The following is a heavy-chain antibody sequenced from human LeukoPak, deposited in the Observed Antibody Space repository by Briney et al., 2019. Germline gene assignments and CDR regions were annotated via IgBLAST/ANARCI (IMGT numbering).Heavy chain of an antibody. J-gene: IGHJ3*02. CDR2: IYYNGST. D-gene: IGHD6-13*01. CDR3: ARAAAGTSVAFDI. CDR1: GGSINSYY. Sequence: PSETLSLTCTVSGGSINSYYWSWIRQPPGKGLEWIGYIYYNGSTYYNPSLKSRVTISVDTSKNQFSLKLSSVTAADTAVYYCARAAAGTSVAFDIWGQGTMVTVSS. V-gene: IGHV4-59*01.